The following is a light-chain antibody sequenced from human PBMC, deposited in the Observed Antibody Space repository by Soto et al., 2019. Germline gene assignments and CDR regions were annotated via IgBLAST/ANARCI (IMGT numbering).Light chain of an antibody. CDR2: GAS. J-gene: IGKJ3*01. V-gene: IGKV1-33*01. CDR3: QHDDNLPPFT. Sequence: DIQMTQSPSSLSASVGARVSITCQASQDIRTSLSWFQQKPGRAPKLLIYGASNLETGVPSRFSGSGSGTDFTFTISSLQPEDIATYYCQHDDNLPPFTFGPGTKVDIK. CDR1: QDIRTS.